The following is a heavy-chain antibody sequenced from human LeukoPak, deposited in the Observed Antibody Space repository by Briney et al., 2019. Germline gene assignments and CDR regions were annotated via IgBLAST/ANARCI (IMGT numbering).Heavy chain of an antibody. CDR3: AGRPEFHIVVXVXXRQYNXFXP. Sequence: SETLSLTCAVYGGSFSGYYWSWIRQPPGKGLEWIGEINHSGSTNYNPSLKSRVTISVDTSKNQFSLKLSCVTAAETAVDYCAGRPEFHIVVXVXXRQYNXFXPWGQGXLVTV. D-gene: IGHD2-15*01. V-gene: IGHV4-34*01. CDR1: GGSFSGYY. J-gene: IGHJ5*02. CDR2: INHSGST.